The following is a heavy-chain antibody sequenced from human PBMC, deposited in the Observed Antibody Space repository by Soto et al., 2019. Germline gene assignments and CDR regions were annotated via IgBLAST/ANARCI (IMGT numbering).Heavy chain of an antibody. J-gene: IGHJ4*02. D-gene: IGHD3-22*01. CDR1: GGSISSGGYY. Sequence: LSLTCTVSGGSISSGGYYWSWIRQHPGKGLEWIGYIYYSGSTYYNPSLKSRVTISVDTSKNQFSLKLSSVTAADTAVYYCAIGANYYDSSGYPWYYFDYWGQGTLVTVSS. V-gene: IGHV4-31*03. CDR3: AIGANYYDSSGYPWYYFDY. CDR2: IYYSGST.